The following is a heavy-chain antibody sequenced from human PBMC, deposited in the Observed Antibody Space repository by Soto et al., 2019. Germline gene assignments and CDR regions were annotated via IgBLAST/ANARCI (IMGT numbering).Heavy chain of an antibody. CDR1: GYTXTIYG. CDR2: ISAYKSNT. D-gene: IGHD1-26*01. CDR3: SCECPVPHTTRKNGFGP. V-gene: IGHV1-18*01. Sequence: APVKLARKTFGYTXTIYGMSCLLQAPGQGLEWMGWISAYKSNTKYAQKFQGRVTMTTDTSTSTAYMELRSLRSDDTAIYYCSCECPVPHTTRKNGFGPCGQGTLGTGSS. J-gene: IGHJ5*02.